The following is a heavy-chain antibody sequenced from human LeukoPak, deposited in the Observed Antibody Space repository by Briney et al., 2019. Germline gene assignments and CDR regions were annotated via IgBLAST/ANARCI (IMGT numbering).Heavy chain of an antibody. Sequence: GGSLRLSCAASGFTFRIYSMNWVRQAPGKGLEWVSSISSSSSYIYYADSVKGRFTISRDNAKNSLYLQMNSLRAEDTAVYYCARASGAAAFLWGQGTLVTVSS. CDR3: ARASGAAAFL. CDR1: GFTFRIYS. V-gene: IGHV3-21*01. J-gene: IGHJ4*02. CDR2: ISSSSSYI. D-gene: IGHD6-13*01.